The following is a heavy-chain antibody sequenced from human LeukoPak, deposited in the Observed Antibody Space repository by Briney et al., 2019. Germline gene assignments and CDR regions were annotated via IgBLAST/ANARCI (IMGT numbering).Heavy chain of an antibody. CDR2: IYYSGST. Sequence: PSETLSLTCTVSGGSISSYYWSWIRQPPGKGLEWIGYIYYSGSTNYNPSLKSRVTKSVDTSKNQFSLKLSSVTAADTAVYYCARDLAYGPYYYMDVWGKGTTVTVSS. D-gene: IGHD3-10*01. J-gene: IGHJ6*03. CDR3: ARDLAYGPYYYMDV. CDR1: GGSISSYY. V-gene: IGHV4-59*01.